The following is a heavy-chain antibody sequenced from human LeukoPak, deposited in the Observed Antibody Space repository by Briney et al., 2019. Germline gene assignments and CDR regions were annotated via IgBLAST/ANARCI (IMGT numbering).Heavy chain of an antibody. CDR2: IQQNGIEK. V-gene: IGHV3-7*03. CDR1: GFTFRDFW. Sequence: GGSLRLSCAASGFTFRDFWMSCVRQAPGKGLEWVANIQQNGIEKYSLEGRCTVSRDNVKSLLYLRINRLRADDTAMYYCARDRDGKDLWGQGTLVTVSS. CDR3: ARDRDGKDL. J-gene: IGHJ5*02. D-gene: IGHD1-1*01.